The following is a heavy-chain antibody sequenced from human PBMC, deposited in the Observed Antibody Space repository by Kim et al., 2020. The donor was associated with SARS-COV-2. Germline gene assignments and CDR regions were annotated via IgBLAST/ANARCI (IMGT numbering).Heavy chain of an antibody. CDR2: TYSSGRP. V-gene: IGHV4-4*09. J-gene: IGHJ3*02. CDR3: ARHSTYQEILTDAFDI. CDR1: GGSINNHY. Sequence: SETLSLTCTVSGGSINNHYWSWIRQAPGRGLEWIGYTYSSGRPTYNPSLQSRVSISVDASKNQVSLKLSSVTAADTAVFYCARHSTYQEILTDAFDIWG. D-gene: IGHD3-9*01.